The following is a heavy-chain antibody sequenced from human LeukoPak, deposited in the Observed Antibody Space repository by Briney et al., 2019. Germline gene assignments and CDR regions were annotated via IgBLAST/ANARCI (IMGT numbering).Heavy chain of an antibody. J-gene: IGHJ3*02. CDR3: AKLRGPLFYLHAFDI. CDR1: GFTFSSYA. D-gene: IGHD3-3*01. CDR2: ISGSGGST. Sequence: TGGSLRLSCAASGFTFSSYAMSWVRQAPGKGLEWVSAISGSGGSTYYADSVKGRFTISRDNSKNTLYLQMNSLRAEDTAVYYCAKLRGPLFYLHAFDIWGQGTMVTVSS. V-gene: IGHV3-23*01.